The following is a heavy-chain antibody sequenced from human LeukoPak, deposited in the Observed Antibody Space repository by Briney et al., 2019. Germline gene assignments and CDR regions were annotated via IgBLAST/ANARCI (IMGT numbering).Heavy chain of an antibody. CDR3: TTDHTQGYCGGGSCQRPFDY. CDR1: GFTFSNAW. D-gene: IGHD2-15*01. Sequence: KSGGSLRLSCAASGFTFSNAWMSWVRQAPGKGLEWVGRIKSKTDGGTTDYAAPVKGRFTISRDDSKNTLYLQMNSLKTEDTAVYYCTTDHTQGYCGGGSCQRPFDYWGQGTLVTVSS. V-gene: IGHV3-15*01. CDR2: IKSKTDGGTT. J-gene: IGHJ4*02.